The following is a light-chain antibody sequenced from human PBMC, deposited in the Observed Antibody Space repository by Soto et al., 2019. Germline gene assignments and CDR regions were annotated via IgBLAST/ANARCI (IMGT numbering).Light chain of an antibody. CDR1: QSFNSSY. CDR3: QSYGSSACYT. CDR2: HTS. Sequence: EIVLTQAPGTLSLSPGEKATLSCRASQSFNSSYLAWYQQKPCQAPRLLIDHTSNRAPGIPDRFSGSGSGTDFTLTISRLEPEDCAVYYCQSYGSSACYTFGQGTNLEIK. V-gene: IGKV3-20*01. J-gene: IGKJ2*01.